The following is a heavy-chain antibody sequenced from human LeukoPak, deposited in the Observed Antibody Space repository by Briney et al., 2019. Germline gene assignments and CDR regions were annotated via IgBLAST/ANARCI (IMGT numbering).Heavy chain of an antibody. CDR3: ARRRGFYYDSSGKDYYYYYMDV. CDR1: GGSISSSSYS. CDR2: IYYSGST. D-gene: IGHD3-22*01. V-gene: IGHV4-39*01. J-gene: IGHJ6*03. Sequence: SETLSLTCTVSGGSISSSSYSWGWIRQPPGKGLEWIGSIYYSGSTYYNPSLKSRVTMSVDTSKNQFSLKLSSVTAADTAVYYCARRRGFYYDSSGKDYYYYYMDVWGKGTTVTVSS.